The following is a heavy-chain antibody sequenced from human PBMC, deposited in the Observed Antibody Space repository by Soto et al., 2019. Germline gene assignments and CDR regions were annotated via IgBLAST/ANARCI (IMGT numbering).Heavy chain of an antibody. Sequence: QVHLVQSGAEVKRPGASVKVSCKTSGYTFTGYYLHWVRQAPGQAPEWMGWMNPSNGGTKHGQKFQGRVTMTRDTSVSTAFLDLTRLTSDDTAVYYCVRGVWGSSVHWGQGSRVTVSS. D-gene: IGHD6-6*01. J-gene: IGHJ4*02. CDR2: MNPSNGGT. CDR1: GYTFTGYY. V-gene: IGHV1-2*02. CDR3: VRGVWGSSVH.